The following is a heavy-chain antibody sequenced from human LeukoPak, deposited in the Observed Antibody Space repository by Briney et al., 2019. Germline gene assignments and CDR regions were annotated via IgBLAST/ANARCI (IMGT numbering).Heavy chain of an antibody. J-gene: IGHJ4*02. D-gene: IGHD2-21*01. V-gene: IGHV3-23*01. Sequence: GGSLRLSCAAPGFTLSSYAMSWVRQAPGKGLEWVSAISDSGNTYHADSVKGRFTISRDSSKNTLFLQMNRLRPEDAAVYYCAKAPVTTCRGAYCYPFDYWGQGTLVTVSS. CDR1: GFTLSSYA. CDR3: AKAPVTTCRGAYCYPFDY. CDR2: ISDSGNT.